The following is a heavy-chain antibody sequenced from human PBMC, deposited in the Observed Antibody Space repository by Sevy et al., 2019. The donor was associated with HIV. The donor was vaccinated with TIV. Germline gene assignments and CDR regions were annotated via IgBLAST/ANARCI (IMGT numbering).Heavy chain of an antibody. J-gene: IGHJ4*02. CDR3: ARDPGCSGGSCYRVTTFDY. V-gene: IGHV3-48*02. Sequence: GGSPRLSCAASGFTFSSYSMNWVRQAPGKGLEWVSYISSSSSTIYYADSVKGRFTISRDNAKNSLYLQMNSLRDEDTAVYYCARDPGCSGGSCYRVTTFDYWGQGTLVTVSS. CDR2: ISSSSSTI. CDR1: GFTFSSYS. D-gene: IGHD2-15*01.